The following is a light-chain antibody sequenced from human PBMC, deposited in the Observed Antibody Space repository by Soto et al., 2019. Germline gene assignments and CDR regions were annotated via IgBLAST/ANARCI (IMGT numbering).Light chain of an antibody. J-gene: IGLJ1*01. Sequence: QSALTQPASVSGSPGQSITISCTGTSSDVGAYDFVSWYQQHPDKALKLMIYEVSNRPSGVSNRFSGSKSVNTATLTISVLQVEDEADYYCSSYTSSSTRVFGTGTKVTVL. V-gene: IGLV2-14*03. CDR3: SSYTSSSTRV. CDR2: EVS. CDR1: SSDVGAYDF.